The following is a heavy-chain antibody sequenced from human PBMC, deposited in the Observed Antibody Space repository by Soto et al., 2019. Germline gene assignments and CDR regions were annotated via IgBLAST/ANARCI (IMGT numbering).Heavy chain of an antibody. CDR1: GLSVVGSY. V-gene: IGHV3-53*01. Sequence: GGSLRLSCVASGLSVVGSYMNWFRQSPQKGLEWISVIYPDDNTYYAESVRGRFTLSKGSSRNTVSLQMNSLRAEDTAVYYCARLPGAFYYDNSDYDFHDYWGQGTMVTVSS. D-gene: IGHD3-22*01. J-gene: IGHJ4*02. CDR3: ARLPGAFYYDNSDYDFHDY. CDR2: IYPDDNT.